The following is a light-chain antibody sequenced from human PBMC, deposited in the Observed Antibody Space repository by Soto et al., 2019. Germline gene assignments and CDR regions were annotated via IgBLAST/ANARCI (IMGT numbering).Light chain of an antibody. CDR2: DAS. J-gene: IGKJ4*01. Sequence: DIQMTQSPSSLSASVGDRVTITCQASQDITNYISWYQQKPGKAPKLLIYDASNLEAGVPSRFSGSGSGTDFTFPLSSLQPEDFATYYCQHSNNFFALTFGGGTKVEIK. V-gene: IGKV1-33*01. CDR1: QDITNY. CDR3: QHSNNFFALT.